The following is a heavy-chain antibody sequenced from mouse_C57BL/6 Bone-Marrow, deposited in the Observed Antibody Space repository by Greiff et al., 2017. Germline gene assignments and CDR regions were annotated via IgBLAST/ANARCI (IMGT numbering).Heavy chain of an antibody. V-gene: IGHV5-6*01. J-gene: IGHJ2*01. CDR2: ISSGGSYT. CDR1: GFTFSSYG. Sequence: EVMLVESGGDLVKPGGSLKLSCAASGFTFSSYGMSWVRQTPDKRLEWVATISSGGSYTYYPDSVKGRFTISSDNAKNTLYLQMSRLKFEDTALYYCARTGHFDYWGQGTTRTVSS. CDR3: ARTGHFDY.